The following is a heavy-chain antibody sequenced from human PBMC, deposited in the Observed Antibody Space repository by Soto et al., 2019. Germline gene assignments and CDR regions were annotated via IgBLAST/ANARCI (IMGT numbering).Heavy chain of an antibody. D-gene: IGHD3-16*01. CDR1: GDSISSYY. J-gene: IGHJ4*02. CDR3: ARRYGGNFDY. Sequence: PSETLSLTCTVSGDSISSYYWRWIRQPPGKGLEWIGYIYYSGSTNYNPSLKSRVTISVDTSKNQFSLKLSSVTAADTAVYYCARRYGGNFDYWGQGTLVTVSS. V-gene: IGHV4-59*01. CDR2: IYYSGST.